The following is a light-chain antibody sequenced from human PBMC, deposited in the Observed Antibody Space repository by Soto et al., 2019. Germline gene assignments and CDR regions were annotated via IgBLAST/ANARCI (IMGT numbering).Light chain of an antibody. CDR1: RTDIGGYNL. CDR2: EVS. V-gene: IGLV2-14*01. Sequence: QSALTQPASVSGSPGQTITIYCTGTRTDIGGYNLVSWYQQHPGKAPKLLIHEVSNRPSGISNRFNGSKSDNMASLTISGLRAEDEADYYCSAYSAGSTLLVFGSGTKVTVL. J-gene: IGLJ1*01. CDR3: SAYSAGSTLLV.